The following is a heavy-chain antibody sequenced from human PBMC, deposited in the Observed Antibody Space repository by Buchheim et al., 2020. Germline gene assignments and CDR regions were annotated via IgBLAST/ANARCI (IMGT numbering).Heavy chain of an antibody. J-gene: IGHJ6*02. CDR1: GFTFSNYA. CDR3: ARAGIVVIPAPKGGMDV. Sequence: EVQLVESGGGLVKPGGSLRLSCAASGFTFSNYAMNWVRQAPGKGLEWVSSISSSSSYIYYADSVKGLFTISRDNAKTPLYLQMTSLRAEDTAVYYCARAGIVVIPAPKGGMDVWGQGTT. V-gene: IGHV3-21*01. D-gene: IGHD2-2*01. CDR2: ISSSSSYI.